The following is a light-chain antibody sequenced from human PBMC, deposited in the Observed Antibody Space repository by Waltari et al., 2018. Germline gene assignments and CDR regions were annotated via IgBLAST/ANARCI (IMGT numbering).Light chain of an antibody. Sequence: DIVLAQSPGTLSLSPGERATLSCRASQSVSSSYLAWYQQKPGQAPRLLIYGASSRATGIPDRFSGSGSGTDFTLTINRLEPEDSAVYYCQQYGSSLFFGQGTQLEIK. CDR3: QQYGSSLF. CDR2: GAS. J-gene: IGKJ2*01. V-gene: IGKV3-20*01. CDR1: QSVSSSY.